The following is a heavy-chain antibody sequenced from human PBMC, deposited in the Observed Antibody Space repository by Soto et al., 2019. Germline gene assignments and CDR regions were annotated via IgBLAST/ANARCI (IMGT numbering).Heavy chain of an antibody. D-gene: IGHD5-12*01. CDR2: SKANHQNFAT. V-gene: IGHV3-72*01. CDR3: TKEGEARWLYL. CDR1: GFSFSDHY. Sequence: EVQLVESGGTLVQSGGSLRLSCVASGFSFSDHYMDWVRQAPGKGLEWVGRSKANHQNFATEYAASVKGRLTISRDVSQNSVHLQMDSLQPEDTAVYFCTKEGEARWLYLWGQGTLVTVSS. J-gene: IGHJ4*02.